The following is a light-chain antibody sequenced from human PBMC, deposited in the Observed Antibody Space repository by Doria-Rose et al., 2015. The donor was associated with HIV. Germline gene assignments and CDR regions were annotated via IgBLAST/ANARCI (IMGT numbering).Light chain of an antibody. CDR3: HQYGTSWT. V-gene: IGKV3-20*01. Sequence: EIVLTQSPGTLPLSPGERATLSCRASQSFSSTYLAWYQQKPGQAPSLLIYDGSTRATGIPDRFSASGSVTDFTLTINRLEPEDFALYYCHQYGTSWTFGQGTKVEI. CDR1: QSFSSTY. J-gene: IGKJ1*01. CDR2: DGS.